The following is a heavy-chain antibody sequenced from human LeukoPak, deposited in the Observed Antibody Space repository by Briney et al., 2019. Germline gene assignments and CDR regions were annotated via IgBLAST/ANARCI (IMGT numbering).Heavy chain of an antibody. CDR3: ARAGDRDSFDP. J-gene: IGHJ5*02. Sequence: GGSLRLSCAASGFTFSSSWMHWIRQAPGKGLVWVSRINSDGSSTSNADSVKGRFTISRDNAKNTLYLQMNSLRAEDTAVYYCARAGDRDSFDPWGQGTQLTVSS. D-gene: IGHD3-16*01. CDR1: GFTFSSSW. V-gene: IGHV3-74*01. CDR2: INSDGSST.